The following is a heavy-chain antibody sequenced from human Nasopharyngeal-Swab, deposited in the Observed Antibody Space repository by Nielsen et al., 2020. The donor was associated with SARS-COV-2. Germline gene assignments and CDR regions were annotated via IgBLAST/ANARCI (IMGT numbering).Heavy chain of an antibody. V-gene: IGHV1-2*06. D-gene: IGHD2-15*01. CDR2: IGTNSGGT. CDR3: SRDSPASSGDY. Sequence: ASVKVSCKASGYTFTAFSIHWVRQSPGQGLEWVGRIGTNSGGTLYAQRFRGRVNMTRDTSVATANMELSDLRSADPSVYYCSRDSPASSGDYWGQGTLVTVSS. CDR1: GYTFTAFS. J-gene: IGHJ4*02.